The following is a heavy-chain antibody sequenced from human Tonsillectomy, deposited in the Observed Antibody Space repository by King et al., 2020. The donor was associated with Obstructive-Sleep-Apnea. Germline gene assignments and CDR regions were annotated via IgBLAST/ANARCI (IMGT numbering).Heavy chain of an antibody. V-gene: IGHV3-23*04. CDR3: AKQGTIFGVVTEVDYYGMDV. J-gene: IGHJ6*02. CDR1: GFTFSSYA. D-gene: IGHD3-3*01. Sequence: VQLVESGGGLVQPGGSLRLSCAASGFTFSSYAMSWVRQAPGKGLEWVSSISASGGSTNYAESLKGRFTISRDNSKNTLYLQMNSLRAEDTADYYRAKQGTIFGVVTEVDYYGMDVWGQGTTVTVSS. CDR2: ISASGGST.